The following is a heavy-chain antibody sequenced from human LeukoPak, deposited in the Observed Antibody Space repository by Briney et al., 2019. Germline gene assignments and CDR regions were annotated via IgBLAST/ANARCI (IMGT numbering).Heavy chain of an antibody. Sequence: GGSLRLSCAASGFTLGSLAMHWVRQAPGKGLEGVAYIGYDGSNKHYGDSVKGRFTIARDSSKNTLYLDMSNLRSEDTAVYYCVKDFWLDQGDWGGQGTLVTVSS. V-gene: IGHV3-30*02. D-gene: IGHD2-21*02. CDR3: VKDFWLDQGDW. J-gene: IGHJ4*02. CDR2: IGYDGSNK. CDR1: GFTLGSLA.